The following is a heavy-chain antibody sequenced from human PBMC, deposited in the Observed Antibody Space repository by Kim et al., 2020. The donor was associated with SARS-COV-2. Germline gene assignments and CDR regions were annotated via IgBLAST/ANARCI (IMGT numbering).Heavy chain of an antibody. V-gene: IGHV1-69*13. D-gene: IGHD3-22*01. CDR2: IIPIFGTA. CDR1: GGTFSSYA. J-gene: IGHJ4*02. Sequence: SVKVSCKASGGTFSSYAISWVRQAPGQGLEWMGGIIPIFGTANYAQKFQGRVTITADESTSTAYMELSSLRSEDTAVYYCARDKRRYYDSSGYPAFDYWGQGTLVTVSS. CDR3: ARDKRRYYDSSGYPAFDY.